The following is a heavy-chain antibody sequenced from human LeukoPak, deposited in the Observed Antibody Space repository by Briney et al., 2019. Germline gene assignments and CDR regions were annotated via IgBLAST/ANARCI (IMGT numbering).Heavy chain of an antibody. J-gene: IGHJ6*03. CDR2: ISSSSSTI. V-gene: IGHV3-48*04. D-gene: IGHD3-3*01. CDR1: GFTFSSYS. CDR3: ARKIYDFWSGYYMSAQYYYYYMDV. Sequence: GGSLRLSCAASGFTFSSYSMNWVRQAPGKGLEWVSYISSSSSTIYYADSVKGRFTISRDNAKNSLYLQMNSLRAEDTAVYYCARKIYDFWSGYYMSAQYYYYYMDVWGKGTTVTVSS.